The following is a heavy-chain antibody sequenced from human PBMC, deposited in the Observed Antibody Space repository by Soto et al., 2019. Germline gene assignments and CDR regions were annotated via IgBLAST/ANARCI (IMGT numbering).Heavy chain of an antibody. V-gene: IGHV4-34*01. Sequence: PSETLSLTCAVYGGSFSGYYWSWIRQPPGKGLEWIGEINHSGSTNYNPSLKSRVTISVDTSKNQFSLKLSSVTAADTAVYYCARDKGGDYVGYFDYWGQGTLVTVSS. CDR1: GGSFSGYY. D-gene: IGHD4-17*01. CDR2: INHSGST. J-gene: IGHJ4*02. CDR3: ARDKGGDYVGYFDY.